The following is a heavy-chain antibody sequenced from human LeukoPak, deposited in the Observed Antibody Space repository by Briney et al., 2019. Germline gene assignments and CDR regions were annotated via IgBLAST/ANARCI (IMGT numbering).Heavy chain of an antibody. D-gene: IGHD3-16*02. CDR3: TRDVSRVWGSYRPDAFDI. CDR1: GFTFGDYA. Sequence: GGSLRLSCTASGFTFGDYAMSWFRQAPGKGLEWVGFIRSKAYGGTTEYAASVKGRFTISRDDSKSIAYLQMNSLKTEDTAVYYCTRDVSRVWGSYRPDAFDIWGQGTVVTVSS. J-gene: IGHJ3*02. V-gene: IGHV3-49*03. CDR2: IRSKAYGGTT.